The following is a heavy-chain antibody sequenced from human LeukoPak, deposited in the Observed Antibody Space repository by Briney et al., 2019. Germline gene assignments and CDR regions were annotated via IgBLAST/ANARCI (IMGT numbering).Heavy chain of an antibody. Sequence: SETLSLTCAVYGGSFSGYYWSWIRQPPGKGLEWIGSIYHSGSTYYNPSLKSRVTISVDTSKNQFSLKLSSVTAADTAVYYCARVYDILTDYYDAFDIWGQGTMVTVSS. J-gene: IGHJ3*02. D-gene: IGHD3-9*01. CDR1: GGSFSGYY. CDR3: ARVYDILTDYYDAFDI. V-gene: IGHV4-34*01. CDR2: IYHSGST.